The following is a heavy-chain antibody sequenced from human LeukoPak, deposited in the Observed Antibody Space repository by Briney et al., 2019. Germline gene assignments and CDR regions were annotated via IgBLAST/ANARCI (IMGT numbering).Heavy chain of an antibody. D-gene: IGHD6-6*01. Sequence: GASVKVSCKASGYTFTGYYMHWVRQAPGQGLEWMGWINPNSGGTNYAQKFQGRVTMTRDTSISTAYMELSRLRSDDTAVYYCGRDEVDSFDYTSSSGIDYWGQGTQVTVSS. CDR1: GYTFTGYY. CDR2: INPNSGGT. J-gene: IGHJ4*02. V-gene: IGHV1-2*02. CDR3: GRDEVDSFDYTSSSGIDY.